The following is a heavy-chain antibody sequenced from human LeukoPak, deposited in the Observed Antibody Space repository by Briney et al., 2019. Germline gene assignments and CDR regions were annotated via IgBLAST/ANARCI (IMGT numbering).Heavy chain of an antibody. Sequence: ASVKVSCKASGYIFTNYAMHWVRQAPGQRLEWMGWINAGNGNTKFSQKFQGRVTITRDTSASTAYMELSSLRSEDTAMYYCARGGGTYYYDSSAYHPDYYYYGMDVWGQGTTVTVSS. J-gene: IGHJ6*02. CDR1: GYIFTNYA. CDR3: ARGGGTYYYDSSAYHPDYYYYGMDV. CDR2: INAGNGNT. V-gene: IGHV1-3*01. D-gene: IGHD3-22*01.